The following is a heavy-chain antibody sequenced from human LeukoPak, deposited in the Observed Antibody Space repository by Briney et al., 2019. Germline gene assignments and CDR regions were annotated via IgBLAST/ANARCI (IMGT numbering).Heavy chain of an antibody. J-gene: IGHJ6*02. V-gene: IGHV3-11*01. CDR1: GFTFSDYY. CDR3: ARHSGSGLYYYYGMDV. D-gene: IGHD3-10*01. Sequence: GGSLRLSCAASGFTFSDYYMSWIRQAPGKGLEWVSYISSSGSTIYCADSVKGRFTISRDNAKNSLYLQMNSLRAEDTAVYYCARHSGSGLYYYYGMDVWGQGTTVTVSS. CDR2: ISSSGSTI.